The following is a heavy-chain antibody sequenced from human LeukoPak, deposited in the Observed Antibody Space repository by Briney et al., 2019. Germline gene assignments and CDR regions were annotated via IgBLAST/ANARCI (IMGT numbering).Heavy chain of an antibody. Sequence: GGSLRLSCAASGFTFSSYAMSWVRQAPGKGLEWVSAISGSGGSTYYADSVKGRFTVSRDNSKNTLYLQMNSLRAEDTAVYYCAKDRLFIAVAGTSDYWGQGTLVTVSS. J-gene: IGHJ4*02. CDR3: AKDRLFIAVAGTSDY. CDR2: ISGSGGST. CDR1: GFTFSSYA. V-gene: IGHV3-23*01. D-gene: IGHD6-19*01.